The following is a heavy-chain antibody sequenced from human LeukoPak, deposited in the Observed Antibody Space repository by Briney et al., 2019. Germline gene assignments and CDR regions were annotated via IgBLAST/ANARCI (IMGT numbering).Heavy chain of an antibody. J-gene: IGHJ4*02. CDR2: IFCSGST. Sequence: SETLSLTCTVSGGSISSGDFYWSWIRQPPGKGLEWIGYIFCSGSTYYNPSLKSRVTISVDTSKSQFSLKLSSVTAADTAVYYCARRNRGLVDYWGQGTLVTVSS. CDR1: GGSISSGDFY. CDR3: ARRNRGLVDY. D-gene: IGHD7-27*01. V-gene: IGHV4-30-4*08.